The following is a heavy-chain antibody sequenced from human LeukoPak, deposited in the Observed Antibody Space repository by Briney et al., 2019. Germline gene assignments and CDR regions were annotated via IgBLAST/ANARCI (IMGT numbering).Heavy chain of an antibody. CDR3: ARGLHDYGDSNYYFDQ. D-gene: IGHD4-17*01. V-gene: IGHV3-49*03. Sequence: QPGRSLRLSCTAFGFTFGDDGWSWFRLAPGKGLEWICFIRKKAYGETTEYAASVRGRFTISRDDANGIAYLQMNSLKTEDTALYYCARGLHDYGDSNYYFDQWGQGTLVTVSS. CDR2: IRKKAYGETT. CDR1: GFTFGDDG. J-gene: IGHJ4*02.